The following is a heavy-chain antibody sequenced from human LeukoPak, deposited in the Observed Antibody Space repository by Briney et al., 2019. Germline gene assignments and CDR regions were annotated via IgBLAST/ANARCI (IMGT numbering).Heavy chain of an antibody. CDR2: IYSGEKT. D-gene: IGHD3-22*01. CDR1: GFNVSSNY. Sequence: GGSLRLSCAASGFNVSSNYMSWVRQAPGKGLEWVSVIYSGEKTQYADSVKGRFTISRHNSKNTLYLQMNSLRAEDTAVYYCASCYYDSSGYYYFDYWGQGTLVTVSS. J-gene: IGHJ4*02. CDR3: ASCYYDSSGYYYFDY. V-gene: IGHV3-53*01.